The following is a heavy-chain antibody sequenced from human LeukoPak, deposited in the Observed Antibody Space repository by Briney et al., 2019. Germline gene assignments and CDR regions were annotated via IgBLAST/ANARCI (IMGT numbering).Heavy chain of an antibody. CDR1: GGSLTNINYY. V-gene: IGHV4-39*02. J-gene: IGHJ4*02. Sequence: SETLSLTCSVSGGSLTNINYYWGWLRQPPGKGLEWIGSIYYSGSTYYNPSLKSRITISVDTSHNHFSLKLSSVTVADTAVYYCARFLGWVHYFDYWGQGTLVTVSS. CDR3: ARFLGWVHYFDY. CDR2: IYYSGST. D-gene: IGHD7-27*01.